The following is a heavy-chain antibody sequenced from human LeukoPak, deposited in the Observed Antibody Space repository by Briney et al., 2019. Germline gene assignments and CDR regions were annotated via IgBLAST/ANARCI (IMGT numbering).Heavy chain of an antibody. J-gene: IGHJ4*02. V-gene: IGHV3-20*04. CDR3: ARDSFSGSALDY. CDR1: GFTFDEYG. D-gene: IGHD1-26*01. CDR2: INWDGGST. Sequence: GGSLRLSCAASGFTFDEYGMSWVRQAPGKGLEWVSSINWDGGSTAYADSVQGRFTISRDNAKNSLHLHMKSRRAEDTALYYCARDSFSGSALDYWGQGTLVTVSS.